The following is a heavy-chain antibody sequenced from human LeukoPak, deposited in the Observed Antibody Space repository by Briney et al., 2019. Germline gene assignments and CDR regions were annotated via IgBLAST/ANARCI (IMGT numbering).Heavy chain of an antibody. CDR1: GGSISSYY. D-gene: IGHD1-26*01. V-gene: IGHV4-59*01. CDR3: ARGIVGAKGHAFDI. Sequence: SETLSLTCTVSGGSISSYYWSWIRQPPGKGLEWIGYIYYSGSTNYNPSLKSRVTISVDTSKNQFSLKLSSVTAADTAVYYCARGIVGAKGHAFDIWGQGTMVTVSS. J-gene: IGHJ3*02. CDR2: IYYSGST.